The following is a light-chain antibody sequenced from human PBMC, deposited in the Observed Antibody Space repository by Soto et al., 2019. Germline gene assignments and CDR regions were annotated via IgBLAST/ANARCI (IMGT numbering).Light chain of an antibody. J-gene: IGKJ2*01. CDR2: WAS. CDR1: QSVLYSSNNKNY. V-gene: IGKV4-1*01. Sequence: DIVMTQSPDSLAVPLGDRATINCKSSQSVLYSSNNKNYLAWYQQKPGQPPKLLIYWASTRESGVPDRFSGSGSGTDFTLTISSLQAEDVEVYYCQQYYSTPRTFGQGTKLEIK. CDR3: QQYYSTPRT.